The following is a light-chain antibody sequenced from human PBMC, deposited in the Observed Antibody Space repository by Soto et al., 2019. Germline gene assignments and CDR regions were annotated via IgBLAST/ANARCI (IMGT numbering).Light chain of an antibody. CDR2: DAS. CDR1: QNVGNSH. Sequence: EIVLTQSPGTLSLSPGERATLSCRASQNVGNSHLAWFQQKPAQAPRLLIYDASSRATGIPERFSGSESGTDFTLTISRLEPEDFAFYYCQQYNKSPFTFGPGTKVDI. J-gene: IGKJ3*01. V-gene: IGKV3-20*01. CDR3: QQYNKSPFT.